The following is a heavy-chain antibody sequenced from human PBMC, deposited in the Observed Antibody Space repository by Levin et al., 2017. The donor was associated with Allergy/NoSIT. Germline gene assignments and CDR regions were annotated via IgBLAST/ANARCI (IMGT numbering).Heavy chain of an antibody. CDR3: ARTSGGTYSYYAMDV. CDR1: GYTFSSYG. J-gene: IGHJ6*02. V-gene: IGHV1-18*01. Sequence: GASVKVSCKAAGYTFSSYGINWVRQAPGQGLEWLGWISGYSGNTEYPQNFQGRFIMTIDTSTTTVYMEVRSLRSDDTAVYYCARTSGGTYSYYAMDVWGQGTTVIGSS. CDR2: ISGYSGNT.